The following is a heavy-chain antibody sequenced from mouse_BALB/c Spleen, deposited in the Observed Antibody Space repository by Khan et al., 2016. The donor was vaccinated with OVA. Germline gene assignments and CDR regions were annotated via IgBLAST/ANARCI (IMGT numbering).Heavy chain of an antibody. CDR3: AYSLLLCAMDY. Sequence: VQLQQSGAELMKPGASVKLSCTVSGFNIKDTYMHWVTQRPEQGLEWIGRIDPANGNTKYDPKFQGKATLTADTASNTAYRQLSSLTSEDTAVYYCAYSLLLCAMDYWGQGTSVTVSS. J-gene: IGHJ4*01. CDR2: IDPANGNT. CDR1: GFNIKDTY. D-gene: IGHD1-2*01. V-gene: IGHV14-3*02.